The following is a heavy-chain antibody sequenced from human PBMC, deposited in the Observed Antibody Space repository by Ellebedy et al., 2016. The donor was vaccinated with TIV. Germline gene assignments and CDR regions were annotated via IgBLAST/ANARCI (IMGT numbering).Heavy chain of an antibody. J-gene: IGHJ4*02. CDR3: ARHGIIGTPD. Sequence: SETLSLTCTVSGGSISSHYWSWIRQPPGKGLEWIASIYYSGNTNYNPSLKSRVTRSIDTSKTQFYLQLSSVTAADTAVYYCARHGIIGTPDWGQGTLVTVSS. CDR1: GGSISSHY. D-gene: IGHD1-20*01. V-gene: IGHV4-59*08. CDR2: IYYSGNT.